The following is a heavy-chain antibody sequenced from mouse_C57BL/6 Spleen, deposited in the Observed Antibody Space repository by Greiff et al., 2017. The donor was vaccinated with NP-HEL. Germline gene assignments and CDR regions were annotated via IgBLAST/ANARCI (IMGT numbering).Heavy chain of an antibody. V-gene: IGHV1-82*01. D-gene: IGHD4-1*01. CDR1: GYAFSSSW. CDR3: ARRRVTGTFDY. Sequence: QVQLKESGPELVKPGASVKISCKASGYAFSSSWMNWVKQRPGKGLEWIGRIYPGDGDTNYNGKFKGKATLTADKSSSTAYMQLSSLTSEDSAVYFCARRRVTGTFDYWGQGTTLTVSS. J-gene: IGHJ2*01. CDR2: IYPGDGDT.